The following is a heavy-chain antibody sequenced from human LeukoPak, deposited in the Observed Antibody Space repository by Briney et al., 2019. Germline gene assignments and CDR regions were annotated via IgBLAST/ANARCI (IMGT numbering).Heavy chain of an antibody. Sequence: GGSLRLSCAASGFTSNTYSMNWVRQAPGEGLEWVSYISSTSNIIHYADSVKGRFTISRDNAKNSLFLQMNSLRAEDTAVYYCARDDYGDYLGWFDSWGQGTLVTVSS. CDR1: GFTSNTYS. CDR3: ARDDYGDYLGWFDS. D-gene: IGHD4-17*01. V-gene: IGHV3-48*04. J-gene: IGHJ5*01. CDR2: ISSTSNII.